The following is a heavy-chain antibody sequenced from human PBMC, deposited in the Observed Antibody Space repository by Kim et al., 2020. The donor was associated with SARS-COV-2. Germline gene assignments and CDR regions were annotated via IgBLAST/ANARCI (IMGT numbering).Heavy chain of an antibody. Sequence: ASVKVSCKASGYTFTSYGISWVRQAPGQGLEWMGWISAYNGNTNYAQKLQGRVTMTTDTSTSTAYMELRSLRSDDTAVYYCARDPGIAVAVYPCGDYWGQGTLVTVSS. V-gene: IGHV1-18*01. D-gene: IGHD6-19*01. CDR2: ISAYNGNT. J-gene: IGHJ4*02. CDR1: GYTFTSYG. CDR3: ARDPGIAVAVYPCGDY.